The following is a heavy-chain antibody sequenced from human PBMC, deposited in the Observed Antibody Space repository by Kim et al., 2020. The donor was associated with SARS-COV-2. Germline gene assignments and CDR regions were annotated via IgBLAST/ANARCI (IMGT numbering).Heavy chain of an antibody. J-gene: IGHJ6*02. CDR1: GFTFSNAW. V-gene: IGHV3-15*01. D-gene: IGHD5-12*01. CDR3: TTDFYEWLPLSYYYYYGMDV. Sequence: GGSLRLSCAASGFTFSNAWMSWVRQAPGKGLEWVGRIKSKTDGGTTDYAAPVKGRFTISRDDSKNTLYLQMNSLKTEDTAVYYCTTDFYEWLPLSYYYYYGMDVWGQGTTVSVSS. CDR2: IKSKTDGGTT.